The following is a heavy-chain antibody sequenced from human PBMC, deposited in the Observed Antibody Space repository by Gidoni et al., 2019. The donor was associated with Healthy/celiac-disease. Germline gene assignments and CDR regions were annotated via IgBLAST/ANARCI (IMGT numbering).Heavy chain of an antibody. V-gene: IGHV3-33*01. D-gene: IGHD2-21*01. J-gene: IGHJ3*02. Sequence: QVQLVESGGGVVQPGRSLRLSCAASGFTFSSYGMHWVRQAPGKGLEWVAGIWYDGSNKYYADSVKGRFTISRDNSKNTLYLQMNSLRAEDTAVYYCARGKYIVVPPGAFDIWGQGTMVTVSS. CDR2: IWYDGSNK. CDR1: GFTFSSYG. CDR3: ARGKYIVVPPGAFDI.